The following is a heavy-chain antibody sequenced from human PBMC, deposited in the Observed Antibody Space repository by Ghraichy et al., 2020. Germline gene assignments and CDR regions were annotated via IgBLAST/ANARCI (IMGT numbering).Heavy chain of an antibody. D-gene: IGHD1-14*01. Sequence: SQTLSLTCTVSGCSIGSGSYYWGWVRQPPGRGLEWIGNIYYGGGVTFYNPSLKSRVTIYVDTSNNQFSLNMSSVTAADTAVYYGARRVQTGGYYDSMDLWGRGTSVTVSS. V-gene: IGHV4-39*01. J-gene: IGHJ6*03. CDR1: GCSIGSGSYY. CDR2: IYYGGGVT. CDR3: ARRVQTGGYYDSMDL.